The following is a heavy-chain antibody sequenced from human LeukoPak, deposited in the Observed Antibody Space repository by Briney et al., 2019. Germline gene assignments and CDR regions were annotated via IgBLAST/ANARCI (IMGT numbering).Heavy chain of an antibody. CDR2: ISHSGST. CDR3: ARGPPSLLSGYDSVYFDY. CDR1: GGSFSGYY. Sequence: SETLSLTCAVYGGSFSGYYWSWIRQPPGKGLEWIGEISHSGSTNYNPSLKSRVTISVDTSKNQFSLKLSSVTAADTAVYYCARGPPSLLSGYDSVYFDYWGQGTLVTVPS. V-gene: IGHV4-34*01. D-gene: IGHD5-12*01. J-gene: IGHJ4*02.